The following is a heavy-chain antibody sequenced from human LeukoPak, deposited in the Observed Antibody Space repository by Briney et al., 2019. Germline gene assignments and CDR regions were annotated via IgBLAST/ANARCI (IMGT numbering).Heavy chain of an antibody. V-gene: IGHV3-48*03. CDR1: GFTFSSYE. Sequence: PGGSLRLSCAASGFTFSSYEINCVRQAPGKGLEWVSYISSGGSTIYYADSVKGRFTISRDNAKNSLYLQMNSLRAEDTAVYYCARSLITRYWGQGTLVTVSS. D-gene: IGHD3-22*01. J-gene: IGHJ4*02. CDR2: ISSGGSTI. CDR3: ARSLITRY.